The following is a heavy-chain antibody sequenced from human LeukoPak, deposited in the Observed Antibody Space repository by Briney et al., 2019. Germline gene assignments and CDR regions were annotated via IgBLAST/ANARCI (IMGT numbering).Heavy chain of an antibody. V-gene: IGHV1-46*01. Sequence: GASVKVSCKASGYTFTNYYIHWVRQAPGQGLEWVGIINTSGGGTNYAQKFQGRVTMTRDTSTSTVYMELSSLRSEDTAVYYCGRSMVYTIAGLWLDLWGQGTLVTV. D-gene: IGHD2-8*01. J-gene: IGHJ5*02. CDR2: INTSGGGT. CDR3: GRSMVYTIAGLWLDL. CDR1: GYTFTNYY.